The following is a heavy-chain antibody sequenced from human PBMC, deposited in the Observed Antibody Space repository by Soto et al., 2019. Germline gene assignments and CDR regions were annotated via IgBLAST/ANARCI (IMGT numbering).Heavy chain of an antibody. CDR1: GDSITSRDFY. CDR3: ARLMRGPIPYFGWLSPVTS. J-gene: IGHJ1*01. V-gene: IGHV4-39*01. CDR2: ISHSGDT. D-gene: IGHD3-9*01. Sequence: QLRLQESGPGLVKPSGTLSLTCTVSGDSITSRDFYWGWIRRPPGQGLKWVGTISHSGDTFYNPPLKSRLTMSLDASKNQFSMRLTSLTAADAAVYFCARLMRGPIPYFGWLSPVTSWGQGTQVTVSS.